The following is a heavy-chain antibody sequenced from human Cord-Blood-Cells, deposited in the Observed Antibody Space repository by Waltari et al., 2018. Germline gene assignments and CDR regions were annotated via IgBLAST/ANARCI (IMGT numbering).Heavy chain of an antibody. CDR1: GFSLSTSGVG. CDR3: AHIVVPAAIPYFDY. J-gene: IGHJ4*02. Sequence: QITLQESGPTLVKATQTLTLPCTFSGFSLSTSGVGVGWIRQPPGKALEWLALIYWDDDKRYSPSLKSRLTITKDTSKNQVVLTMTNMDPVDTATYYCAHIVVPAAIPYFDYWGQGTLVTVSS. V-gene: IGHV2-5*02. D-gene: IGHD2-2*02. CDR2: IYWDDDK.